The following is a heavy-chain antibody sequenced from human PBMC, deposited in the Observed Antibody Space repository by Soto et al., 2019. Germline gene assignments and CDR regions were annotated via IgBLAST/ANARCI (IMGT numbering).Heavy chain of an antibody. Sequence: GGSLRLSCAASGFTFSSYWMSWVRQAPGKGLEWVANIKQDGSEKYYVDSVKGRFTISRDNAKNSLHLQMNSLRAEDTAVYYCAKDADIVATIFPRKFDYWGQGTLVTVSS. V-gene: IGHV3-7*05. J-gene: IGHJ4*02. CDR2: IKQDGSEK. CDR3: AKDADIVATIFPRKFDY. CDR1: GFTFSSYW. D-gene: IGHD5-12*01.